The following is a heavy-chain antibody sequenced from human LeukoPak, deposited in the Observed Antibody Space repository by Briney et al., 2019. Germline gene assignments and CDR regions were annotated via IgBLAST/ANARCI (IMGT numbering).Heavy chain of an antibody. CDR3: ARDTRVAYYYDSSAFYPYYFDY. CDR2: INPNSGGT. V-gene: IGHV1-2*06. Sequence: ASVKVSCKASGYTFTGYYLHWVREAPGHGLEWMGRINPNSGGTNYAERFQGRVTMTRDTSISTVHMELSRLRSDDTAVYYCARDTRVAYYYDSSAFYPYYFDYWGQGTLVTVSS. J-gene: IGHJ4*02. D-gene: IGHD3-22*01. CDR1: GYTFTGYY.